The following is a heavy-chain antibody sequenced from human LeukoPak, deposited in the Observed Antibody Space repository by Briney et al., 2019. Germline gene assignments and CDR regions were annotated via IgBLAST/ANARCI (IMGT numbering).Heavy chain of an antibody. CDR1: GFTFGDYA. V-gene: IGHV3-49*03. J-gene: IGHJ5*02. D-gene: IGHD4-11*01. Sequence: GGSLRLSCTASGFTFGDYAMSWFRQAPGKGLEWVGFIRGKAYGGTTEYAASVKGRFTISRDDSKSIAYLQMNSLKTEDTAVYYCTSVTTVGWFDPWGQGTLVTVSS. CDR2: IRGKAYGGTT. CDR3: TSVTTVGWFDP.